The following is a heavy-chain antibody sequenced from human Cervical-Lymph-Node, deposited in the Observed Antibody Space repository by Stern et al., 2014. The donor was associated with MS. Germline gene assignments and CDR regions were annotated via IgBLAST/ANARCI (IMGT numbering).Heavy chain of an antibody. CDR1: GVAVSRYV. Sequence: VQLVQSGAVVKKPGSSVKVSCKASGVAVSRYVISWVRQAPGQGLEWMGVIVPVHSNSNYAQKFRNRVAISADALTNTTFLEVRGLRSEDTAVYYCASVAQLWRSWFDPWGQGTLVTVSS. J-gene: IGHJ5*02. D-gene: IGHD3-16*01. V-gene: IGHV1-69*01. CDR2: IVPVHSNS. CDR3: ASVAQLWRSWFDP.